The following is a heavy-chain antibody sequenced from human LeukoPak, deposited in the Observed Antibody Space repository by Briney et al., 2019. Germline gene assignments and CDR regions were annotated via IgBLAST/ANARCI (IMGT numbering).Heavy chain of an antibody. Sequence: GRSLRLSCAASGFTFSSYAMHWVRQAPGKGLEWVAVISYDGSNKYYADSVKGRFTTSRDNSKNTLYLQMSSLRAEDTAVYYCARSGGDGYNSFDYWGQGTLVTVSS. J-gene: IGHJ4*02. CDR3: ARSGGDGYNSFDY. D-gene: IGHD5-24*01. CDR1: GFTFSSYA. CDR2: ISYDGSNK. V-gene: IGHV3-30-3*01.